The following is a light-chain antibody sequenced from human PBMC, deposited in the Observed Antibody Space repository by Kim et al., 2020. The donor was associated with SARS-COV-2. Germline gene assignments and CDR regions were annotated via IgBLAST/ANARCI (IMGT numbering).Light chain of an antibody. CDR1: SLRSYY. V-gene: IGLV3-19*01. Sequence: SSELTQYPAVSVALGQTVRITCQGDSLRSYYASWYQQKPGQAPVLVIYGKNNRPSGIPDRFSGSSSGNTASLTITGAQAEDEADYYCNSRDSSGNLWVFG. CDR2: GKN. CDR3: NSRDSSGNLWV. J-gene: IGLJ3*02.